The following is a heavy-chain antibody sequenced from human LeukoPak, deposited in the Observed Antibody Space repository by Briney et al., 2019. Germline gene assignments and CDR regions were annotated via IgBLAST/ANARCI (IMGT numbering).Heavy chain of an antibody. J-gene: IGHJ4*02. CDR2: IYDSETT. D-gene: IGHD6-19*01. CDR3: ARQAYSSGWYTAAY. V-gene: IGHV4-59*08. CDR1: GGSITSSY. Sequence: SETLSLTCTVSGGSITSSYWSWIRQPPREGLEWIASIYDSETTKYNPSLRSRATISSDTSKNQFSLKLSSVTAPDTAVYYCARQAYSSGWYTAAYWGQGTLVTVSS.